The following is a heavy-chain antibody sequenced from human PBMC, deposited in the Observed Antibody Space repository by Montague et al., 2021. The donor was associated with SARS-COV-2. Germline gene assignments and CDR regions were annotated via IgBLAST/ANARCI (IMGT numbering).Heavy chain of an antibody. D-gene: IGHD3-10*01. V-gene: IGHV4-39*01. CDR1: GGSIRTSSYY. Sequence: SETLSLTCTVSGGSIRTSSYYWGWIRQPPGKGLDWIGSIYYSGSTYYNPSLKSRVTISVDTSKNQFSLKLSSVTAADTAVYYCARAGSGSYSFYCYYGMDVWGQGTTVTVSS. CDR2: IYYSGST. J-gene: IGHJ6*02. CDR3: ARAGSGSYSFYCYYGMDV.